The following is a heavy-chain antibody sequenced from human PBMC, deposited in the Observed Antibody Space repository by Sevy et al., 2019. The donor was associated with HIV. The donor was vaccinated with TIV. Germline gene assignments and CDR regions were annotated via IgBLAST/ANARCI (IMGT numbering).Heavy chain of an antibody. CDR3: ARDPSAGDFWSGLLFDY. CDR2: ISYDGSNK. CDR1: GFTFSSYA. V-gene: IGHV3-30-3*01. Sequence: GGPLRLSCAASGFTFSSYAMHWVRQAPGKGLEWVAVISYDGSNKYYADSVKGRFTISRDNSKNTLYLQMNSLRAEDTAVSYCARDPSAGDFWSGLLFDYWGQGTLVTVSS. D-gene: IGHD3-3*01. J-gene: IGHJ4*02.